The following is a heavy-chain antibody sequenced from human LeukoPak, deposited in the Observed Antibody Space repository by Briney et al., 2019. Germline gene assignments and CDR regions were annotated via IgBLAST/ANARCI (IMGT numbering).Heavy chain of an antibody. CDR2: IIPIFGTA. D-gene: IGHD6-13*01. Sequence: GASVKVSCKASGYTFTSYAISWVRQAPGQGLEWMGGIIPIFGTANYAQKFQGRVTITADESTSTAYMELSSLRSEDTAVYYCARMYSSSWYGDNWFDPWGQGTLVTVSS. CDR1: GYTFTSYA. J-gene: IGHJ5*02. CDR3: ARMYSSSWYGDNWFDP. V-gene: IGHV1-69*13.